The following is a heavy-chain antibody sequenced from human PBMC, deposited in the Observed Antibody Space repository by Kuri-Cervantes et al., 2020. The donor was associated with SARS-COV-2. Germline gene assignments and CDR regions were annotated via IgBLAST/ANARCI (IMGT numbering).Heavy chain of an antibody. J-gene: IGHJ5*02. CDR2: IYYSGST. D-gene: IGHD5-24*01. Sequence: SQTLSLTCAVNGGSVSGYYWGWIRQPPGKGLEWIGSIYYSGSTYYNPSLKSRVTISVDTSKNQFSLKLTSVTAADTAVYYCARGVVTIYGFLVFLPAAGWLDPWGQGTLVTVSS. CDR1: GGSVSGYY. V-gene: IGHV4-34*01. CDR3: ARGVVTIYGFLVFLPAAGWLDP.